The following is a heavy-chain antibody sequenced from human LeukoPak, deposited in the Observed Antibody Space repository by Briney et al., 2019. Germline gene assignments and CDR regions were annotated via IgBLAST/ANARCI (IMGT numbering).Heavy chain of an antibody. CDR1: GGSFSGYY. CDR3: ARQVVGVMVRHFDL. V-gene: IGHV4-59*08. Sequence: PSETLSLTCAVYGGSFSGYYWSWIRQPPGKGLEWIGYIYYSGSTNYNPSLKSRVTISVDTSKNQFSLKLSSVTAADTAVYYCARQVVGVMVRHFDLWGRGTLVTVSS. D-gene: IGHD5-18*01. J-gene: IGHJ2*01. CDR2: IYYSGST.